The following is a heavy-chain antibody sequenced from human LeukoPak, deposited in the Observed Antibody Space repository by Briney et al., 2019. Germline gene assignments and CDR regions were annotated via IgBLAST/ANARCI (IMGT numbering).Heavy chain of an antibody. CDR3: ARGQDLTTETTRSVFGIDY. J-gene: IGHJ4*02. CDR2: IYYSGST. D-gene: IGHD4-17*01. CDR1: GGSISSYY. Sequence: PSETLSLTCTVSGGSISSYYWSWIRQPPGKGLEWIGYIYYSGSTNYNPSLKSRVTISLDTSKNQFSLKLSSVTAADTAVYYCARGQDLTTETTRSVFGIDYWGQGTLVTVSS. V-gene: IGHV4-59*01.